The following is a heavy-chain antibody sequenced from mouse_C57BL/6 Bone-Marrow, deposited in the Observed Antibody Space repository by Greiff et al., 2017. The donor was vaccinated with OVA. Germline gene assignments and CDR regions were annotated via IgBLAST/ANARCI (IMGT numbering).Heavy chain of an antibody. Sequence: EVKLVESGGGLVQPGDSLSLSCAASGFTFTTYYMSWVRQPPGKALEWLAFIRNKPNGSTTEYSASVKGRFTISRATSQSILYLPMYALRAEDSATYYCARYKGRVAVDYFDYWGQGTALTVSS. V-gene: IGHV7-3*01. D-gene: IGHD1-1*01. J-gene: IGHJ2*01. CDR1: GFTFTTYY. CDR3: ARYKGRVAVDYFDY. CDR2: IRNKPNGSTT.